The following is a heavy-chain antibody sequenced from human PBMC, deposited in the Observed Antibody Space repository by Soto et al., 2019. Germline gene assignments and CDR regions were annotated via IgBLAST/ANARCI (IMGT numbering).Heavy chain of an antibody. CDR1: GFTFSSYG. D-gene: IGHD4-17*01. J-gene: IGHJ4*02. CDR3: ATTVTTNGY. V-gene: IGHV3-30*03. CDR2: ISYDGSNK. Sequence: QVQLVESGGGVVQPGRSLRLSCAASGFTFSSYGMYWVRQAPGKGLEWVAVISYDGSNKYYADSVKGRFTISRDNSKNTLYLQMNSLRAEDTAVYYCATTVTTNGYWGQGTLVTVSS.